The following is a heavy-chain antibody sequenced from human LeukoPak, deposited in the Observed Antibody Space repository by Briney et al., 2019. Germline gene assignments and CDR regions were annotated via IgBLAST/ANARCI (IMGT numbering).Heavy chain of an antibody. CDR1: GYTFTSYA. D-gene: IGHD3-22*01. J-gene: IGHJ4*02. V-gene: IGHV1-3*03. Sequence: ASVKVSCKASGYTFTSYAMHWVRQAPGQRLEWMGWINAGNGDTKYSQEFQGRVTITRDTSASTAYMELSSLRSEDMAVYYCARGRGNYYDSSGYYYIDYWGQGTLVTVSS. CDR2: INAGNGDT. CDR3: ARGRGNYYDSSGYYYIDY.